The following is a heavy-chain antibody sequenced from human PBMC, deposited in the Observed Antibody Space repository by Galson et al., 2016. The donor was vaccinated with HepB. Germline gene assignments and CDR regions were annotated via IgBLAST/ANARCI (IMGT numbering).Heavy chain of an antibody. J-gene: IGHJ4*02. V-gene: IGHV4-34*01. CDR3: ARGLGPDGNDYVWGWYYFDL. CDR2: INHSGSA. D-gene: IGHD3-16*01. CDR1: GGSISGYY. Sequence: ETLSLTCAVYGGSISGYYWTWIRQSPEKGLEWIGQINHSGSANYSPSLKSRVTISLDMPNNQMSLELSSVTAADTAIYYCARGLGPDGNDYVWGWYYFDLWGQGALVTVSS.